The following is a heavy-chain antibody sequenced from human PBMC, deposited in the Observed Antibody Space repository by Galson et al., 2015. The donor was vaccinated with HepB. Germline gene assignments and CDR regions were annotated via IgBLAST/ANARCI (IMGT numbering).Heavy chain of an antibody. V-gene: IGHV7-4-1*02. D-gene: IGHD4-23*01. CDR3: ARGMSGNSYTADF. J-gene: IGHJ4*02. Sequence: SVKVSCKASAYTFTNYGMNRVRQAPGQRLEWMGWINTNTGNPIYVQGFTGRFVFSLDTSVSTAYLQITSLKADDTAVYYCARGMSGNSYTADFWGQGTLVTVSS. CDR1: AYTFTNYG. CDR2: INTNTGNP.